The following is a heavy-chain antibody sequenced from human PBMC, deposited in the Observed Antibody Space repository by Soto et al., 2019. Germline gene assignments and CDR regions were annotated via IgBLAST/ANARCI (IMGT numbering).Heavy chain of an antibody. CDR3: ARVCIVGATTNWFEP. CDR2: ISAYNGNT. V-gene: IGHV1-18*04. D-gene: IGHD1-26*01. J-gene: IGHJ5*02. Sequence: GASVKISCKASGYTFTSYGISWVRQAPGQGLEWMGWISAYNGNTNYAQKLQGRVTMTTDTSTSTAYMELRSLRSDDTAVYYCARVCIVGATTNWFEPWGQGTLVTVSS. CDR1: GYTFTSYG.